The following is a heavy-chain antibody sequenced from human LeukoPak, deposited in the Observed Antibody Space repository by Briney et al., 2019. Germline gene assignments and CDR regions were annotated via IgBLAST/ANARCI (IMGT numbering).Heavy chain of an antibody. D-gene: IGHD5-18*01. CDR3: ARDRAYSYGPFDY. CDR1: EYTFTSYY. Sequence: ASVKVSCKASEYTFTSYYMHWVRQAPGQGLEWMGWINPNSGGTNYAQKFQGRVTMTRETSISTAYMELSRLRSDDTAVYYCARDRAYSYGPFDYWGQGTLVTVSS. V-gene: IGHV1-2*02. J-gene: IGHJ4*02. CDR2: INPNSGGT.